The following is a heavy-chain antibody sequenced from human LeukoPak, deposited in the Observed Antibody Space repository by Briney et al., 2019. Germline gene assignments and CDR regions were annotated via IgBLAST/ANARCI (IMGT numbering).Heavy chain of an antibody. D-gene: IGHD3-10*01. J-gene: IGHJ4*02. CDR1: GYTFTSYG. Sequence: ASVKVSCKASGYTFTSYGISWVRQAPGQGLEWMGWISAYNGNTNYAQKLQGRVTMTTDTSTSTAYMELRSLRSDDTAVYYCGRAADSGSYYNSRFDYWGQGTLVTVSS. V-gene: IGHV1-18*01. CDR3: GRAADSGSYYNSRFDY. CDR2: ISAYNGNT.